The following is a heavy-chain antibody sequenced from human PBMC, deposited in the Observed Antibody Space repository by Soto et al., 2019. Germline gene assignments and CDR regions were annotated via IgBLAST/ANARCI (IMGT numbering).Heavy chain of an antibody. CDR1: GGSIRSYY. D-gene: IGHD2-15*01. V-gene: IGHV4-59*08. J-gene: IGHJ4*02. Sequence: QVQLQESGPGLVKPSETLSLMCTVSGGSIRSYYWSWIRQPPGKGLEWIGYIHYSGSTSYNPSLKSRVNISVDTSTNQFSLRLSSVTADDTAVYYCARQGYCSGGSCNSGTLGSPDYWGQGTLVTVNS. CDR2: IHYSGST. CDR3: ARQGYCSGGSCNSGTLGSPDY.